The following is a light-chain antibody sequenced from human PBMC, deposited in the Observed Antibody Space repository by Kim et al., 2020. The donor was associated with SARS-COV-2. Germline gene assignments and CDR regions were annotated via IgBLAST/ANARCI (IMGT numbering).Light chain of an antibody. V-gene: IGLV10-54*04. J-gene: IGLJ2*01. CDR2: RNN. Sequence: TATPTATGNTNNVGYRGVAWLQQLQGHRPNRRSSRNNSRPSGISERFSSSRSGDTASLTITGLQREDEADYYCSAWDTSINAWLFGGGTQLTVL. CDR3: SAWDTSINAWL. CDR1: TNNVGYRG.